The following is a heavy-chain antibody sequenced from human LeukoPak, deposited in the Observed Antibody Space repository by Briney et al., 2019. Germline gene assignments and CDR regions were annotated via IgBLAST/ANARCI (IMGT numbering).Heavy chain of an antibody. D-gene: IGHD5-12*01. CDR3: ARARATMVPYFDY. CDR1: GGSFSSGGYS. V-gene: IGHV4-30-2*01. Sequence: SETLSLTCAVSGGSFSSGGYSWSWIPQPQGKGLEWIGYIYDSRSTYYNPSLKSRVTISVDRSKNQFSLKLSSVTAADTAVYYCARARATMVPYFDYWGQGTLVTVSS. CDR2: IYDSRST. J-gene: IGHJ4*02.